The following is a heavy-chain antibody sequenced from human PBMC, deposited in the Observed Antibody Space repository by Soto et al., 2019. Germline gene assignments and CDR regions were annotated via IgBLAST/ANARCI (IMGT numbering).Heavy chain of an antibody. Sequence: QVQLVEYGGGVVQPGRSLRLSCAASGFTFSSYAIHWVSQAPGKGLEWVAVISYDGSNKYYADSVKGRFTISRDNSKNTLYLQMNSLRAEDTAVYYCARDGSREVAGTGLDYYDGRDVWGQGTTVTVSS. D-gene: IGHD6-19*01. CDR3: ARDGSREVAGTGLDYYDGRDV. CDR1: GFTFSSYA. V-gene: IGHV3-30-3*01. J-gene: IGHJ6*02. CDR2: ISYDGSNK.